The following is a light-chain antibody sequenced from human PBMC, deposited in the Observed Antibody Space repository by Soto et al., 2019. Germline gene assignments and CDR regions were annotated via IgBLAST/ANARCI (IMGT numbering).Light chain of an antibody. J-gene: IGLJ1*01. V-gene: IGLV2-14*01. CDR1: SSDVGGYSY. Sequence: QSVLTQPASVSGSPGQSITISCTGTSSDVGGYSYVSWYQQHPGTAPKLMIYEVSNRPSGVSNRFSGSKSGNTASLTISGLQAEDEADYYCSSYSSSSTYVFGTGTKLTVL. CDR3: SSYSSSSTYV. CDR2: EVS.